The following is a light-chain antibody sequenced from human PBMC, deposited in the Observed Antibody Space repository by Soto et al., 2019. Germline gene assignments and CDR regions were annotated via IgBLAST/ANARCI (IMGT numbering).Light chain of an antibody. CDR3: MQRIEFPST. V-gene: IGKV2-40*01. J-gene: IGKJ1*01. CDR2: TLP. Sequence: DIVMTQTPLSLPVTPGEPASISCRSSQSLLDSDDGNTYLDWYLQKPGQSPQLLIYTLPYRASGVPDRFSGSGSGTDFTLKISRVEAEDVGVYYCMQRIEFPSTFGQGTKVEIK. CDR1: QSLLDSDDGNTY.